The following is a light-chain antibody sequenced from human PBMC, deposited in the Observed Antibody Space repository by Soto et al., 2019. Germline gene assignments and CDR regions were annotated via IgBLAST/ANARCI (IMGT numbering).Light chain of an antibody. CDR2: DNN. V-gene: IGLV1-40*01. CDR3: HSYDVSLSGPV. Sequence: QSVLTQPPSLSGAPGQRVTISCTGSSSNIGAGYDVHWYQQLPGTAPRVLIYDNNSRPSGVPDRFSGSKSGTSASLAIAGLQAEDEADYYCHSYDVSLSGPVFGGGTNLTVL. J-gene: IGLJ2*01. CDR1: SSNIGAGYD.